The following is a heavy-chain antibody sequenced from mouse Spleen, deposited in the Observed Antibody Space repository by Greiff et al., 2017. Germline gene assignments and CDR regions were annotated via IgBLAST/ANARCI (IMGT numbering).Heavy chain of an antibody. D-gene: IGHD2-14*01. V-gene: IGHV3-6*01. CDR2: ISYDGSN. J-gene: IGHJ2*01. CDR3: ASQRLRYDALFDY. Sequence: EVKLQESGPGLVKPSQSLSLTCSVTGYSITSGYYWNWIRQFPGNKLEWMGYISYDGSNNYNPSLKNRISITRDTSKNQFFLKLNSVTTEDTATYYCASQRLRYDALFDYWGQGTTLTVSS. CDR1: GYSITSGYY.